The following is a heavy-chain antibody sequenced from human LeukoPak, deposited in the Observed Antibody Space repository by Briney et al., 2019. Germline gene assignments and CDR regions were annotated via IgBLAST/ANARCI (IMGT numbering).Heavy chain of an antibody. CDR3: ARVEQGDYYYYYYMDV. CDR2: ISSSSSYI. J-gene: IGHJ6*03. V-gene: IGHV3-21*01. D-gene: IGHD3-16*01. Sequence: GGSLRLSCAASGFTFSSYSMNWVRQAPGKGLEWVSSISSSSSYIYYADSVNGRFTISRDNAKNSLYLQMNSLRAEDTAVYYCARVEQGDYYYYYYMDVWGKGTTVTVSS. CDR1: GFTFSSYS.